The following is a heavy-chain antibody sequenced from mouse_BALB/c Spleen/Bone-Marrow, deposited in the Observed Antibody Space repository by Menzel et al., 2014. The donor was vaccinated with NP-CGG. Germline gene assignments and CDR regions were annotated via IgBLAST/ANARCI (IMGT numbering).Heavy chain of an antibody. CDR1: GFDIKDTY. CDR3: AGLRPRFEFAY. V-gene: IGHV14-3*02. CDR2: IDPANGNT. Sequence: EVMLVESGAELVKPGASVKLSCTASGFDIKDTYMHWVKQRPEQGLEWIGRIDPANGNTKYDPKFQGKATITADTSSNTAYLQLSSLTSEDTAAYYCAGLRPRFEFAYWGQGTLVTVSA. D-gene: IGHD2-4*01. J-gene: IGHJ3*01.